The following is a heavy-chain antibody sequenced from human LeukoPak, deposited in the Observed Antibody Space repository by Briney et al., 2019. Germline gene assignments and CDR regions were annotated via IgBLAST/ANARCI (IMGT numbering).Heavy chain of an antibody. V-gene: IGHV3-43*02. CDR2: ISGDGADT. Sequence: GGSLRLSCAASGFTFHDYAMHWVRQVPGKGLEWVSLISGDGADTYYADSVKGRFAISRDSSKNSLYLQMDSLRPEDTALYYCAKVGESSGGYYSFDHWGQGTLVTVSS. J-gene: IGHJ4*02. CDR3: AKVGESSGGYYSFDH. D-gene: IGHD3-22*01. CDR1: GFTFHDYA.